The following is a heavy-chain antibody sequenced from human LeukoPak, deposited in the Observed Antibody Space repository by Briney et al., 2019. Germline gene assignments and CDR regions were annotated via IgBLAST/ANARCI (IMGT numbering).Heavy chain of an antibody. J-gene: IGHJ4*02. V-gene: IGHV3-43*02. CDR3: AKDISDSSGYYYVSPGGANY. CDR2: ISGDGGST. D-gene: IGHD3-22*01. Sequence: GGSLRLSCAASGFTFDDYAMHWVRQAPGKGLEWVSLISGDGGSTYYADSVKGLFTISRDNSKNSLYLQMNSLRTEDTALYYCAKDISDSSGYYYVSPGGANYWGQGTLVTVSS. CDR1: GFTFDDYA.